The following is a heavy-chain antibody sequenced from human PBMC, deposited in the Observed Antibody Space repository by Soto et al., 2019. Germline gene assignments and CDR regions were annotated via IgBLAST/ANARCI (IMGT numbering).Heavy chain of an antibody. V-gene: IGHV4-59*01. CDR2: IYYSGST. CDR1: GGSISSYY. D-gene: IGHD4-17*01. Sequence: SETLSLTCTVSGGSISSYYWIWIRQPPGKGLEWIGYIYYSGSTNYNPSLKSRVTISVDTSKNQFSLKLSSVTAADTAVYYCARRARGDYNYFDYWGQGTLVTVSS. CDR3: ARRARGDYNYFDY. J-gene: IGHJ4*02.